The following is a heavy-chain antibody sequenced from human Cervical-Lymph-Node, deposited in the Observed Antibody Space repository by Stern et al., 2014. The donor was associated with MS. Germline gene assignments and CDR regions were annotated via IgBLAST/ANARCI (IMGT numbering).Heavy chain of an antibody. J-gene: IGHJ6*02. V-gene: IGHV1-69*06. Sequence: VQLVESGAEVKKPGSSVRVSCKASGGSFSSYGISWVRQAPGQGLEWMGGIIPIFGTTNDAQKFEGRVTIVADTATSTAYLDLSSLTSEDTAVYYCASGLIPRVHYNYYGMDVWGQGTTVTVSS. CDR2: IIPIFGTT. D-gene: IGHD1-14*01. CDR1: GGSFSSYG. CDR3: ASGLIPRVHYNYYGMDV.